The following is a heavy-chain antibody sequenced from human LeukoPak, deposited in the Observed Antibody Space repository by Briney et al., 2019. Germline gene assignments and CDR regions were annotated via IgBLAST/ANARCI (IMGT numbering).Heavy chain of an antibody. D-gene: IGHD6-13*01. J-gene: IGHJ4*02. Sequence: PGGSRRLSCAASGCTFSTYWMSCVRQAAGKGLEWVANIKQDGSEKYYVDSVKGRSTISRDNAKNSLYLQMNSLRAEDTAMYYCARDSAGNDYWGQGTLVTVSS. CDR3: ARDSAGNDY. CDR2: IKQDGSEK. CDR1: GCTFSTYW. V-gene: IGHV3-7*01.